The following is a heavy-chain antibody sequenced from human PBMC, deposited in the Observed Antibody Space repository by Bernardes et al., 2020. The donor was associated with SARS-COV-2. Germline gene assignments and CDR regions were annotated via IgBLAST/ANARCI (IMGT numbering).Heavy chain of an antibody. D-gene: IGHD2-15*01. J-gene: IGHJ4*02. Sequence: GGSLRLSCAASGFTFSNYWMNWVRQAPGKGLEWVANIKQDGSGKSYVDSVKGRFTISRDNAKNSLYLEMNSLRAEDTAVYYCATSPTYGGNPFFDYWGQGTLVTVSS. CDR3: ATSPTYGGNPFFDY. V-gene: IGHV3-7*01. CDR2: IKQDGSGK. CDR1: GFTFSNYW.